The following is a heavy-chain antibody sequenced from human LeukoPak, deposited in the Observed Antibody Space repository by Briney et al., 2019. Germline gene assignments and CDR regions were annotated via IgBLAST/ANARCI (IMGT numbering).Heavy chain of an antibody. J-gene: IGHJ4*02. CDR1: GFTFSSHW. Sequence: PGGSLRLYCGASGFTFSSHWMSWVRQVPGKGLEWVANIKQDGSEKYYVDSVEGRFTISRDNAKNSLYLQMNSLRAEDTAVYFCARDQTTVGLDFWGQGTLVSVSS. CDR3: ARDQTTVGLDF. V-gene: IGHV3-7*03. CDR2: IKQDGSEK. D-gene: IGHD4-23*01.